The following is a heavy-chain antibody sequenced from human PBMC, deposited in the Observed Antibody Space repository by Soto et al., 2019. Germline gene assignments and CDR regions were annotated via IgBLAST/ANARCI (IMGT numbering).Heavy chain of an antibody. CDR1: GGSLSVYY. V-gene: IGHV4-34*02. CDR3: ALIPGRFSAFYSYLDV. CDR2: INHSGST. J-gene: IGHJ6*03. Sequence: QVQLQQWGAGLLKPSETLSLTCGVYGGSLSVYYWSWIRQSPGKGLEWIGEINHSGSTNYNPSFKSRVTISVDTSKNQCSVKLTSVTAADTAVYYCALIPGRFSAFYSYLDVWGGGTTVTVSS. D-gene: IGHD3-3*01.